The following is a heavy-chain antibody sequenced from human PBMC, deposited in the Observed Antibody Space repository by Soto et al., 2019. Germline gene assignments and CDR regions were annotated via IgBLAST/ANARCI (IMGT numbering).Heavy chain of an antibody. V-gene: IGHV1-24*01. Sequence: WAAVKVSCKVPQNTLTELTIDWLRQAPGKGLEWMGRSAPEEGEPIYPQKFQGRVSMTEDPSTDTAYMELTSLRFEDTAGYFCAADRKIVGTIGAFDFWGQGTQVTVSS. CDR2: SAPEEGEP. J-gene: IGHJ4*02. CDR1: QNTLTELT. D-gene: IGHD1-26*01. CDR3: AADRKIVGTIGAFDF.